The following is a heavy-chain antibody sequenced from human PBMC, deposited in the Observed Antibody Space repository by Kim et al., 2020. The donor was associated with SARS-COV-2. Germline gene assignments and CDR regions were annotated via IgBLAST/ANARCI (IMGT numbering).Heavy chain of an antibody. Sequence: SETLSLTCTVSGGSISSGGYYWSWIRQHPGKGLEWIGYIYYSGSTYYNPSLKSRVTISVDTSKNQFSLKLSSVTAADTAVYYCARGIVGATPYYFDYWGQGTLVTVSS. CDR2: IYYSGST. D-gene: IGHD1-26*01. CDR1: GGSISSGGYY. V-gene: IGHV4-31*03. CDR3: ARGIVGATPYYFDY. J-gene: IGHJ4*02.